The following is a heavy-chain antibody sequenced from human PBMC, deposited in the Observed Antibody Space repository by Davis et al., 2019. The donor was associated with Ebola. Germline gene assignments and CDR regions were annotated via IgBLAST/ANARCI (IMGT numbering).Heavy chain of an antibody. D-gene: IGHD6-19*01. Sequence: ASVKVSCKASGYTFTGYYMHWVRQAPGQGLEWMGWINPNSGGTNYAQKFQGWVTMTRDTSISTVYMELNSLRSEDTAVYYCARGHSSATGGDDYWGQGTLVTASS. CDR2: INPNSGGT. CDR3: ARGHSSATGGDDY. CDR1: GYTFTGYY. J-gene: IGHJ4*02. V-gene: IGHV1-2*04.